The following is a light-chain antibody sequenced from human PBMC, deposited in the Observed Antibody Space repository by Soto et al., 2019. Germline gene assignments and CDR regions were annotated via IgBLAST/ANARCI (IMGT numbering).Light chain of an antibody. CDR3: SSYTSSSTPL. Sequence: QSALTQPASVSGSPGQSITISCTGTSSDDGGYNYVSWYQQHPGKAPKLMIYDVSNRPSGVSNRFSGSKSGNTASLTISGLQAEDEADYYCSSYTSSSTPLFGGGTQLTVL. V-gene: IGLV2-14*01. CDR1: SSDDGGYNY. CDR2: DVS. J-gene: IGLJ7*01.